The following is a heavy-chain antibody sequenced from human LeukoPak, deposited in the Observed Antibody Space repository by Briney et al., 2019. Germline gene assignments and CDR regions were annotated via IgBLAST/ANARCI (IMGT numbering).Heavy chain of an antibody. CDR1: GFPFSSYS. Sequence: GRSLTLSCAASGFPFSSYSMNWVRQAPGKGLEWVSYSSSASDTIFYTESVKGRFTISRDNAKKSLYRKMDSRRDGDTAVYYGARGGYCGSTSCSGSCFDFWGQGTLVTVSS. CDR3: ARGGYCGSTSCSGSCFDF. J-gene: IGHJ4*02. CDR2: SSSASDTI. D-gene: IGHD2-2*01. V-gene: IGHV3-48*02.